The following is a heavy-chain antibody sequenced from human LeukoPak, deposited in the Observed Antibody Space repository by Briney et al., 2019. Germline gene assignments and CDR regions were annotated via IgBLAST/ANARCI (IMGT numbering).Heavy chain of an antibody. Sequence: SETLSLTCAVYGGSFSGYYWTWIRQPPGKGLEWIGEINHSGSTTYNPSLKSRVTISVDTSKNQFSLNLSPVTAADTAVYYCARGRRIAARPGSLDYWGQGTLVTVSS. CDR1: GGSFSGYY. CDR2: INHSGST. V-gene: IGHV4-34*01. J-gene: IGHJ4*02. D-gene: IGHD6-6*01. CDR3: ARGRRIAARPGSLDY.